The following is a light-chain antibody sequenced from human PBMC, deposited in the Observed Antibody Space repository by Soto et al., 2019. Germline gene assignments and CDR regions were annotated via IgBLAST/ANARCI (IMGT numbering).Light chain of an antibody. Sequence: QAVVTQEPSLTVSPGGTVTLTCASSTGSVTSVSYASWFQQRPGQAPRSLIYSTTNKHSWTPTRFSGSLLGGKAVLTLSGVQPEDEAEYYCLLYYGGAQLWVFGGGTKLTVL. CDR1: TGSVTSVSY. CDR2: STT. V-gene: IGLV7-43*01. CDR3: LLYYGGAQLWV. J-gene: IGLJ3*02.